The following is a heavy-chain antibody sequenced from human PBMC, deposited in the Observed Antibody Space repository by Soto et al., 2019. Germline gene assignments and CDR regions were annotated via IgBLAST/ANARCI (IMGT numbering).Heavy chain of an antibody. Sequence: SGPTLVNPTETLTLTCTFSGFSITSPGMSXSWIRQPPGRALEWLALIERDDDDKYYSTSLKTRLTISKDTRKNQVVLTMANMDPADTATYYCARSIRGPRKFNGMDVWGQGTTVTVSS. V-gene: IGHV2-70*13. CDR1: GFSITSPGMS. CDR2: IERDDDDK. CDR3: ARSIRGPRKFNGMDV. J-gene: IGHJ6*02. D-gene: IGHD1-20*01.